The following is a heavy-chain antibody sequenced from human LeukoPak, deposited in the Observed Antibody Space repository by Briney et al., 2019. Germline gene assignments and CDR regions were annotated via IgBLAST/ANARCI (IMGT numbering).Heavy chain of an antibody. Sequence: PGRSLRLSCAASGFTFDDYAMHWVRQAPGKGLEWVSGISWNSGSIGYADSVKGRFTISRDNAKNSLYLQMNSLRAEDTAIYYCATSQGGIWGQGTMVTASS. V-gene: IGHV3-9*01. CDR2: ISWNSGSI. CDR3: ATSQGGI. CDR1: GFTFDDYA. J-gene: IGHJ3*02.